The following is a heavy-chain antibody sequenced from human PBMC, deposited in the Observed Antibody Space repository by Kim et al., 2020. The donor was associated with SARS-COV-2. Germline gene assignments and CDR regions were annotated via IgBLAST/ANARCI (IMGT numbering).Heavy chain of an antibody. D-gene: IGHD3-10*01. CDR3: ARGGGSYYYYGMDV. CDR1: GFTVSSNY. CDR2: IYSGGTT. J-gene: IGHJ6*02. Sequence: GGSLRLSCAASGFTVSSNYLTWVRQAPGKGLEWVSVIYSGGTTYYADSVKGRFIISRDSSKNTLYLQMNSLRAEDTAVYYCARGGGSYYYYGMDVWGQGTTVTVSS. V-gene: IGHV3-53*01.